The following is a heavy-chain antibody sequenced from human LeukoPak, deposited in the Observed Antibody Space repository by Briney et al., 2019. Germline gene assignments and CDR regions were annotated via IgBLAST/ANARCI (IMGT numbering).Heavy chain of an antibody. V-gene: IGHV3-33*01. CDR3: AARGIYYDTRGYSNFDS. D-gene: IGHD3-22*01. CDR2: IWYDGSNK. CDR1: RFTFSSHG. Sequence: PGGSLRLSCAASRFTFSSHGMHWVRQAPGKGLEWVAAIWYDGSNKYYADSVRGRFTISRDNSKNTLYLQMDSLRVEDTAVYYCAARGIYYDTRGYSNFDSWGQGTLVIVSS. J-gene: IGHJ4*02.